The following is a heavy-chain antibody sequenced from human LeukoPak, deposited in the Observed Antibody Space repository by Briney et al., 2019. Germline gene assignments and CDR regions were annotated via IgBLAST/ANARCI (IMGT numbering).Heavy chain of an antibody. CDR3: ARGTTIFGVAPYYFDC. CDR2: INPNSGGT. V-gene: IGHV1-2*02. J-gene: IGHJ4*02. D-gene: IGHD3-3*01. Sequence: ASVKVSCKASGYTFTGYYIHWVRQAPGQGLEWMGWINPNSGGTNYAQKFQGRVTMTRDTSISTAYMELSRLRSDDTAVYYCARGTTIFGVAPYYFDCWGQGTLVTVSS. CDR1: GYTFTGYY.